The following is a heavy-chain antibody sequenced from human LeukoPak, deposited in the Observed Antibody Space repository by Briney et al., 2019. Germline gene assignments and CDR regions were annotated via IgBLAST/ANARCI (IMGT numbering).Heavy chain of an antibody. V-gene: IGHV4-39*01. J-gene: IGHJ3*02. Sequence: SETLSLTCTVSGGSISSSSYYWGWIRQPPGKGLEWIGSIYYSGSTYYNPSLKSRVTISVDTSKNQFSLKLGSVTAADTAVYYCARHVLYLGAFDIWGQGTMVTVSS. CDR1: GGSISSSSYY. CDR3: ARHVLYLGAFDI. D-gene: IGHD2-8*02. CDR2: IYYSGST.